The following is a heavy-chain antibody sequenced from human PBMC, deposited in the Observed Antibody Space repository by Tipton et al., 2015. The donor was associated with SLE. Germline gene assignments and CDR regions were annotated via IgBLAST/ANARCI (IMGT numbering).Heavy chain of an antibody. CDR1: GFTFSIYA. J-gene: IGHJ3*02. V-gene: IGHV3-23*01. CDR2: ISGSGGST. D-gene: IGHD3-3*01. Sequence: SLRLSCAASGFTFSIYAMSWVRQAPGKGLEWVSAISGSGGSTYYADSVKGRFTISRDNSKNTLYLQMNSLRAEDTAVYYCAKDRTLRFLEWSGAFDIWGQGTMVTVSS. CDR3: AKDRTLRFLEWSGAFDI.